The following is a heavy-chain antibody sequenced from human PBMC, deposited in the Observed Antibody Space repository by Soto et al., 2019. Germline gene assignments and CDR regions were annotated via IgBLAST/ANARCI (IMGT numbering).Heavy chain of an antibody. CDR3: ANGWGSRIRCSSFDY. V-gene: IGHV3-33*06. CDR1: GFRFSNYG. D-gene: IGHD3-16*01. J-gene: IGHJ4*02. CDR2: IWHDGSNR. Sequence: QVQLVESGGGVVQPGRSLRLSCAASGFRFSNYGMHWVRQAPGKGLEWVAVIWHDGSNRYYADSVKGRFTISRDNSQNTLYLQMNSLTVEVTAIYYSANGWGSRIRCSSFDYWGQGILVTVSS.